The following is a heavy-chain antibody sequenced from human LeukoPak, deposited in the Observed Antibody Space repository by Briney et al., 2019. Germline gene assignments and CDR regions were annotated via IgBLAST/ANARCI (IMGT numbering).Heavy chain of an antibody. D-gene: IGHD6-19*01. J-gene: IGHJ3*02. CDR3: ARDNSSGFPFDAFDI. V-gene: IGHV4-4*02. CDR1: GGSISSSNW. Sequence: SETLSLTCAVSGGSISSSNWWSWVRQPPGKGLEWIGEIYHSGSTNYNPSLKSRVTISVDKSKNQFSLKLSSVTAADMAVYYCARDNSSGFPFDAFDIWGQGTMVTVSS. CDR2: IYHSGST.